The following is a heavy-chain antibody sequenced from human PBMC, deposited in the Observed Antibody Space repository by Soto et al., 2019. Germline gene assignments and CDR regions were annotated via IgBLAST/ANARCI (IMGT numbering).Heavy chain of an antibody. Sequence: GSLRLSCVASGFAFRSYGMNWVRQAPGKGLEWVSSISTSSSTIYYTDSVKGRFTISRDNARNSLYLQMKSLRAEDTAVYFCARDGADYDILTGYYDYYYHGMDVWGQGTTVTVSS. CDR3: ARDGADYDILTGYYDYYYHGMDV. J-gene: IGHJ6*02. CDR2: ISTSSSTI. CDR1: GFAFRSYG. V-gene: IGHV3-21*06. D-gene: IGHD3-9*01.